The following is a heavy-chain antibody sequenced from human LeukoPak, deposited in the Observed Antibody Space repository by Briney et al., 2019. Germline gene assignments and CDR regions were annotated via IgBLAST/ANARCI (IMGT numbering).Heavy chain of an antibody. CDR3: ARVGGHYDILTGYYSLYYFDY. Sequence: GGSLRLSCAASGFTFSSYSMNWVRQAPGKGLEWVSSISSISSYIYYADSVKGRFTISRENANNSLYLQMNSLRAEDTAVYYCARVGGHYDILTGYYSLYYFDYWGQGTLVTVSS. V-gene: IGHV3-21*01. D-gene: IGHD3-9*01. J-gene: IGHJ4*02. CDR2: ISSISSYI. CDR1: GFTFSSYS.